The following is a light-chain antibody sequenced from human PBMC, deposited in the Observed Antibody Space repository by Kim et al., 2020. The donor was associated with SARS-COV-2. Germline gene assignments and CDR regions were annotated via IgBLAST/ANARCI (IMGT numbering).Light chain of an antibody. CDR3: SSYTNSSTYV. V-gene: IGLV2-14*04. CDR2: DVS. J-gene: IGLJ1*01. Sequence: GQSITISSTGTSSDVVDYNYVSWYQQHPGKPPKLMIYDVSKRPSGVSNRFSGSKSGTTASLTISGLQAEDEADYFCSSYTNSSTYVFGTGTKVTVL. CDR1: SSDVVDYNY.